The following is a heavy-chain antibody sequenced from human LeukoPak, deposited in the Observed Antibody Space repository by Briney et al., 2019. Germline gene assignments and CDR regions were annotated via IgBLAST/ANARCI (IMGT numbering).Heavy chain of an antibody. CDR1: GITFSGYS. V-gene: IGHV3-48*02. J-gene: IGHJ4*02. Sequence: AGGSLRLSCVVSGITFSGYSMIWVRQAPGKGLEWLSFMTTSGNTIFYAESAKERFTISRDNAKKTLYLQMNSLRDEDTAVYYCARVGGATAVTMYFEYWGQGTLVTVSS. D-gene: IGHD1-26*01. CDR3: ARVGGATAVTMYFEY. CDR2: MTTSGNTI.